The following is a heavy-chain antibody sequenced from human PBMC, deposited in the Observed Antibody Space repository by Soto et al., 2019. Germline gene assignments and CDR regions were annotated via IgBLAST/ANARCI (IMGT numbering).Heavy chain of an antibody. CDR2: IYYSGST. V-gene: IGHV4-39*01. CDR1: GDSISSSSYY. CDR3: ARQSYDSSDYFAY. D-gene: IGHD3-22*01. Sequence: QLQLQESGPGLVKPSETLSLTCTVSGDSISSSSYYWGWIRQPPGKGLEWIGSIYYSGSTYYNPSLKSRVTISVDTSRIHFSLKLISVTAADTAVYYCARQSYDSSDYFAYWGQGTLVTVSS. J-gene: IGHJ4*02.